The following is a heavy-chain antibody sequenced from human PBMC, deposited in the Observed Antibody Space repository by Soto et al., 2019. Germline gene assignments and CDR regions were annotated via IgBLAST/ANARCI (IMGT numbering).Heavy chain of an antibody. D-gene: IGHD2-8*01. V-gene: IGHV3-48*02. CDR1: GFTFSSYS. Sequence: GGSLRLSCAASGFTFSSYSMDWVRQAPGRGLEWVSYIKSSSSTIYYADSVEGRFTISRDNARNILCLQMNSLRDEDTAVYYCAREYGIYFDCWGPGTLVTVSS. J-gene: IGHJ4*02. CDR3: AREYGIYFDC. CDR2: IKSSSSTI.